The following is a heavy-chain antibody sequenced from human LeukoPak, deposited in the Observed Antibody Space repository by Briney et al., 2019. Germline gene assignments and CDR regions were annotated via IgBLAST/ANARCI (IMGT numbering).Heavy chain of an antibody. CDR2: ISWDGGST. D-gene: IGHD3-10*01. V-gene: IGHV3-43D*03. CDR1: GFTFDDYA. J-gene: IGHJ6*03. CDR3: AKAGDDGDYYYYMDV. Sequence: GGSLRLSCAASGFTFDDYAMHWVRQAPGKGLEWVSLISWDGGSTYYADSVKGRFTISRDNSKNSLYLQMNSLRAEDTALYYCAKAGDDGDYYYYMDVWGKGTTVTVPS.